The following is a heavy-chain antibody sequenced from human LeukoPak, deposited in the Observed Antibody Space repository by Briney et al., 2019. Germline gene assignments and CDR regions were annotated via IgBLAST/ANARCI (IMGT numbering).Heavy chain of an antibody. D-gene: IGHD5-12*01. CDR3: ARNYDASFDY. CDR1: GFTFSSYA. CDR2: ISYDGSNK. Sequence: GRSLRLSCAASGFTFSSYAIHWVRQAPGKGLEWVAVISYDGSNKYYADSVKGRFAISRDNSKNTLYLQMNSLRAEDTAVYYCARNYDASFDYWGQGTLVTVSS. J-gene: IGHJ4*02. V-gene: IGHV3-30*09.